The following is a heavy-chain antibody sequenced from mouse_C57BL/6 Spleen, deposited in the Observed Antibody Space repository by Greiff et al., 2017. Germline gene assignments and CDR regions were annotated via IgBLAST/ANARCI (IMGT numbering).Heavy chain of an antibody. CDR3: ARLNWDSYAMDY. Sequence: QVQLQQPGAELVKPGASVKLSCKASGYTFTSYWMHWVKQRPGQGLEWIGMIHPNSGSTNYNEKFKSKATLTVDKSSSTAYMQLSSLTSEDSAVYYCARLNWDSYAMDYWGQGASVTVSS. CDR1: GYTFTSYW. V-gene: IGHV1-64*01. J-gene: IGHJ4*01. CDR2: IHPNSGST. D-gene: IGHD4-1*01.